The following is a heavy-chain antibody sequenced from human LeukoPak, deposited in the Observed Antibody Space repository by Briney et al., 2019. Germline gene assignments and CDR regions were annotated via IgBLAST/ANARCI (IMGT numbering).Heavy chain of an antibody. V-gene: IGHV1-69*05. CDR2: IIPIFGTA. D-gene: IGHD2-2*01. Sequence: SVKVSCKASGGTFSSYAISWVRQAPGQGLEWMGGIIPIFGTANYAQKFQGRVTITTDESTSTAYMELSSLRSEDTAVYYCARDFPTITSWYYFDSWGQGALVVVSS. CDR3: ARDFPTITSWYYFDS. CDR1: GGTFSSYA. J-gene: IGHJ4*02.